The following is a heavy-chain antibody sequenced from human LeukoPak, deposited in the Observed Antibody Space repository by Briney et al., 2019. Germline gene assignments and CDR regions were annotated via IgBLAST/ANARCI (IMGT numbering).Heavy chain of an antibody. J-gene: IGHJ4*02. CDR2: IRPDGDRT. D-gene: IGHD6-19*01. CDR1: GFTFSTYD. Sequence: GGSLRLTCAASGFTFSTYDITWVRQGPGKGLEWVSAIRPDGDRTYYANSVRGRFSISRDNSKDTVYLQINGLRVEDTAVYYCAREQSGTRGWYTVDYWGQGTLVTVSS. CDR3: AREQSGTRGWYTVDY. V-gene: IGHV3-23*01.